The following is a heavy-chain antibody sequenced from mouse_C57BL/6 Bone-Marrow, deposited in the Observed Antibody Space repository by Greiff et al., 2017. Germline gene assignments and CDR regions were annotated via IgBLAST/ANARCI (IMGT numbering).Heavy chain of an antibody. J-gene: IGHJ2*01. V-gene: IGHV1-4*01. Sequence: QVQLQQSGAELARPGASVKMSCKASGYTFTSYTMHWVKQRPGQGLEWIGYITPSSGYTKYNQKFKDKATLTADKSSSTAYLQLSSLTSEDSAVYYCARSALLDYWGQGTTLTVSS. CDR3: ARSALLDY. D-gene: IGHD3-1*01. CDR1: GYTFTSYT. CDR2: ITPSSGYT.